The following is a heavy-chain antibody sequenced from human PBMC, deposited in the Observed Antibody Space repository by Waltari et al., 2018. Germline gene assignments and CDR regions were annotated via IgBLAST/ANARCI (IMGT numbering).Heavy chain of an antibody. CDR3: AKDLAFYYDRSRLYEYYFDY. CDR1: GCTLNTFG. V-gene: IGHV3-30*02. Sequence: QVQLVESGGGVVQPGGSLRLSCVASGCTLNTFGIHWVRQAPGKGVEWVAYLPYHGHNRYYADSVKGRFTISRDNSMTTVFLQMNSLRAEDTAIYYCAKDLAFYYDRSRLYEYYFDYWGQGTLVTVSS. CDR2: LPYHGHNR. D-gene: IGHD3-22*01. J-gene: IGHJ4*02.